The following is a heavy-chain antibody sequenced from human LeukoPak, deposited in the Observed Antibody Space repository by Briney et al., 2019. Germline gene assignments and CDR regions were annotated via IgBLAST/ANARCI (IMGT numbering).Heavy chain of an antibody. CDR1: GTSISSGAYS. J-gene: IGHJ4*02. CDR3: ARTITIFGALGYFDY. Sequence: NPSETLSLTCTVSGTSISSGAYSWSWFRQHPGKGLEWIAYIYYSGNTYYNPSLKRRVTISVDTSKNQFSLKLSSVTAADTAVYYCARTITIFGALGYFDYWGQGTLVAVSS. D-gene: IGHD3-3*01. CDR2: IYYSGNT. V-gene: IGHV4-31*03.